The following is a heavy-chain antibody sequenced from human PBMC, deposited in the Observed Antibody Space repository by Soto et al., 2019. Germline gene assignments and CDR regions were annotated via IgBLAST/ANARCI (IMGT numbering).Heavy chain of an antibody. V-gene: IGHV3-74*01. CDR1: GFTLSSYW. CDR2: ISSDGSST. J-gene: IGHJ4*02. D-gene: IGHD2-2*02. Sequence: EVQLVESGGGLVQPGGSLRLSCAASGFTLSSYWMHWARQAPGKGLVWVSRISSDGSSTNYADSVKGRFTISRDNAKNTLHLQMDSLRVEDTAVYYCARVPHCSSSSCYSYFDNWGQGPLVTVSS. CDR3: ARVPHCSSSSCYSYFDN.